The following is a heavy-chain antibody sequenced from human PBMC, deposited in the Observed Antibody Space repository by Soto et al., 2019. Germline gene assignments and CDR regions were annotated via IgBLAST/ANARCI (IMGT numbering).Heavy chain of an antibody. Sequence: GGSLRLSCAASGFTFSSYAMHWVRQAPGKGLEWVAVISYDGSNKYYADSVKGRFTISRDNSKNTLYLQMNSLRAEDTAVYYCARDHLVIILYYYYGMDVWGQGTTVTVSS. J-gene: IGHJ6*02. V-gene: IGHV3-30-3*01. CDR1: GFTFSSYA. CDR3: ARDHLVIILYYYYGMDV. D-gene: IGHD3-3*01. CDR2: ISYDGSNK.